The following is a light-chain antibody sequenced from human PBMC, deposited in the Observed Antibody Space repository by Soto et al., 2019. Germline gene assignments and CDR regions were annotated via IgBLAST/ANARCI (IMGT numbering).Light chain of an antibody. CDR2: RNN. CDR1: SSNIGSNY. Sequence: QSVLTQPPSASGTPGQRVTISCSGSSSNIGSNYVYWYQQLPGTAPKLLIYRNNQRPSGVPDLFSGSKSGTSASLAISGLRSEDEADYYCAAWDGRRRGVFGGGTKLTVL. CDR3: AAWDGRRRGV. J-gene: IGLJ2*01. V-gene: IGLV1-47*01.